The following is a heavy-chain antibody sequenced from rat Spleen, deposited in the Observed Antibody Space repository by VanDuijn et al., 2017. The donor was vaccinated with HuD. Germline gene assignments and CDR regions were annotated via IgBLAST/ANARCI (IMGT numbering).Heavy chain of an antibody. D-gene: IGHD1-5*01. CDR2: IPNTGGTT. J-gene: IGHJ3*01. CDR1: GFTFNNYW. Sequence: EVQLVESGGGLVQPGRSLKLSCVASGFTFNNYWMTWIRQAPGKGLEWVASIPNTGGTTYYPDSLKGRFTISRDNAKSTLYLQMNSLRSEDTATYYCTRGTTWFAYWGQGTLVTVSS. CDR3: TRGTTWFAY. V-gene: IGHV5-31*01.